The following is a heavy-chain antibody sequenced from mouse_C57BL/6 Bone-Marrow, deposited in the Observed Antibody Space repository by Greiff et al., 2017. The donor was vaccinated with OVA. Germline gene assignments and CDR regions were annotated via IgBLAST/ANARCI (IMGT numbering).Heavy chain of an antibody. CDR1: GFNIKDDY. D-gene: IGHD1-1*01. CDR3: TTAGSSPYYFDY. V-gene: IGHV14-4*01. J-gene: IGHJ2*01. Sequence: EVQLQQSGAELVRPGASVKLSCTASGFNIKDDYMNWVKQRPEQGLEWIGWIDPENGDTEYASKFQGKATITADTSSNTAYLQLSSLTSEDTAVYYCTTAGSSPYYFDYWGQGTTLTVSS. CDR2: IDPENGDT.